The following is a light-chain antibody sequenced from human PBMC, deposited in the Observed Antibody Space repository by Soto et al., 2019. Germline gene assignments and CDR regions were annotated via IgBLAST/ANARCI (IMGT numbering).Light chain of an antibody. J-gene: IGLJ1*01. CDR3: CAYATTYTYV. CDR1: SSDVGGYYY. CDR2: EVS. Sequence: QSVLTQPASVSGSPGQSITISCTGTSSDVGGYYYVSWYRHHPGIAPKLLIFEVSNRPSGVSNRFSGSKSGNTASLTSSGLQAEDEADYYCCAYATTYTYVFGTGTKVTVL. V-gene: IGLV2-14*01.